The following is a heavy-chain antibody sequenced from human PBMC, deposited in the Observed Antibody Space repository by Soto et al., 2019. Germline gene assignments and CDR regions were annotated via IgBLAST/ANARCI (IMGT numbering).Heavy chain of an antibody. Sequence: GASVKVSCKASGYTFTSYYMHWVRQAPGQGLEWMGIINPSGGSTSYAQKFQGRVTMTRDTCTSTVYMELSRLRSEDTAVYYCARGKGYDCWSGYYDYYYGMDVWGQGTTVTVSS. V-gene: IGHV1-46*01. CDR2: INPSGGST. J-gene: IGHJ6*02. CDR1: GYTFTSYY. CDR3: ARGKGYDCWSGYYDYYYGMDV. D-gene: IGHD3-3*01.